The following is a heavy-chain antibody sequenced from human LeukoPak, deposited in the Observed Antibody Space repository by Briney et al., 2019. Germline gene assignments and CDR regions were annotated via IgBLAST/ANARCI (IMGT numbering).Heavy chain of an antibody. V-gene: IGHV3-74*01. Sequence: PGGSPRLSCAASGFTFSSYWMHWVRQAPGKGLVWVSRINSDGSSTSYADSVKGRFTISRDNAKNTLYLQMNSLRAEDTAVYYCARDPVLRFLEWLLLPLYNWFDPWGQGTLVTVSS. D-gene: IGHD3-3*01. CDR3: ARDPVLRFLEWLLLPLYNWFDP. CDR1: GFTFSSYW. J-gene: IGHJ5*02. CDR2: INSDGSST.